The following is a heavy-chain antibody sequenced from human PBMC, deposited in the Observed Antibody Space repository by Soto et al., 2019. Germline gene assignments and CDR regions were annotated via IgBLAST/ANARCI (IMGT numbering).Heavy chain of an antibody. CDR3: AKARYYDSSGYHYYFDY. D-gene: IGHD3-22*01. CDR2: ISGSGGST. CDR1: GFTFSSYA. Sequence: GGSLRLSCAASGFTFSSYAMSWVRQAPGKGLKWVSAISGSGGSTYYADSVKGRFTISRDNSKNTLYLQMNSLRAEDTSVYYCAKARYYDSSGYHYYFDYWGQGTLVTVSS. J-gene: IGHJ4*02. V-gene: IGHV3-23*01.